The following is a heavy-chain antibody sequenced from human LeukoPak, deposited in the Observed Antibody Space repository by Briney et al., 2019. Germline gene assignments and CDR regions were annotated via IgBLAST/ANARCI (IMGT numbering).Heavy chain of an antibody. Sequence: PGGSLRLSCAASGFTVSSNYMSWVRQAPGKGLEWVSLFYSGGTTYYADSVKGRFTISRDNSKNTLYLQMNSLRAEDTAAYYCATTSSSDAFDIWGQGTMVTVSS. D-gene: IGHD6-13*01. J-gene: IGHJ3*02. CDR3: ATTSSSDAFDI. CDR2: FYSGGTT. V-gene: IGHV3-53*01. CDR1: GFTVSSNY.